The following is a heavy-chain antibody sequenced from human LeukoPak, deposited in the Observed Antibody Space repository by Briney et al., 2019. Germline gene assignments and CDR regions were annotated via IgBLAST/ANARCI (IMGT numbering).Heavy chain of an antibody. D-gene: IGHD2-15*01. CDR3: ARDMSYCSGGSCYPMPFDY. CDR1: GYTFTSYG. J-gene: IGHJ4*02. Sequence: ASVKVSCKASGYTFTSYGISWVRQPPGQGLEWMGWISTYNGNTNYAQKLQGRVTMTTDTSTSTAYMELRSLRSDDTAVYYCARDMSYCSGGSCYPMPFDYWGQGTLLTVSS. CDR2: ISTYNGNT. V-gene: IGHV1-18*01.